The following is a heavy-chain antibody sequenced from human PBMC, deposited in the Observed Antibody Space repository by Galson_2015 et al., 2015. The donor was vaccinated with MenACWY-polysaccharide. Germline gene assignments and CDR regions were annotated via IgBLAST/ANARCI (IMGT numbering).Heavy chain of an antibody. V-gene: IGHV3-30*04. CDR1: GFTFTKYP. CDR3: ARDQGVEVTASSFDY. J-gene: IGHJ4*02. D-gene: IGHD2-21*02. Sequence: SLRLSCAASGFTFTKYPMHWVRQAPGKGLVWLAVISYDGKAAFYANSVKGRFTISRDNSYNTLYLQMNSLRADDTALYYCARDQGVEVTASSFDYWGQGTLVTVSS. CDR2: ISYDGKAA.